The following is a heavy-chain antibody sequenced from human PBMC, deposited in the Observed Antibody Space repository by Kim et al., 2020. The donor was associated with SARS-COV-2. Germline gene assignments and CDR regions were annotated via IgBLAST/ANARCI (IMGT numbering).Heavy chain of an antibody. V-gene: IGHV3-49*03. CDR3: TRNDFWSGYYMDV. CDR2: IRSNAYVGST. D-gene: IGHD3-3*01. Sequence: GGSLRLSCTASGFTFGDYAMSWFRQAPGKGLVWVGFIRSNAYVGSTEYAASVKGRFTISRDDSKSIAYLQMNSLKTEDTAVYYCTRNDFWSGYYMDVWGKGTTVTVSS. CDR1: GFTFGDYA. J-gene: IGHJ6*03.